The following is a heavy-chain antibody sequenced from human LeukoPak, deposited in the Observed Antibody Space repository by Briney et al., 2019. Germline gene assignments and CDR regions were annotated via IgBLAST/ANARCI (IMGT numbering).Heavy chain of an antibody. CDR2: TRYDENNK. V-gene: IGHV3-30*02. CDR3: ARGTPNYYGSGSFDY. J-gene: IGHJ4*02. Sequence: GGSLRLSCAASGFTFSGYGMHWVRQAPGKGLEWVAFTRYDENNKYYADSVKGRFTISRDNSKNTLYLQMNSLRAEDTAVYYCARGTPNYYGSGSFDYWGQGTLVTVSS. D-gene: IGHD3-10*01. CDR1: GFTFSGYG.